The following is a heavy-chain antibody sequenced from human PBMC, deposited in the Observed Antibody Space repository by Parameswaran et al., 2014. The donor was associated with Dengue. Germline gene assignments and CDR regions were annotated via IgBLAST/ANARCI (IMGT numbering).Heavy chain of an antibody. CDR3: GWGMDV. CDR2: SYSGNGNT. V-gene: IGHV1-8*01. J-gene: IGHJ6*02. Sequence: WVRQAPGQGFEWMVGSYSGNGNTGYAQKFQGRVTMTRDTSTSTAYMELSSQRSEDIDVYYCGWGMDVWGQGTTVTVSS.